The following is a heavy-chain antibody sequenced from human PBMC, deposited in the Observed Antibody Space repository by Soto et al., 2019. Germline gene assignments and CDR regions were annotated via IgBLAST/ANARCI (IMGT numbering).Heavy chain of an antibody. D-gene: IGHD2-21*02. Sequence: ASVKVSCNAYGYTFTSYAMHWVHQAPGQRLEWMGWINAVNGNTKYSQKFQGRVTITRDTSASTAYMERSSRRSEDTAVYYCARSIVVVTALDYWGQGTLVTVSS. CDR2: INAVNGNT. CDR1: GYTFTSYA. V-gene: IGHV1-3*01. J-gene: IGHJ4*02. CDR3: ARSIVVVTALDY.